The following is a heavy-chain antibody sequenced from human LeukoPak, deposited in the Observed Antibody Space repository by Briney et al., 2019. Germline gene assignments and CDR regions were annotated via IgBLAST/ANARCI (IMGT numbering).Heavy chain of an antibody. D-gene: IGHD3-10*01. Sequence: ASVKVSCKASGYTFTGYYMHWVRQAPGQGLKWMGRINPNSGGTNYAQKFQGRVTMTRDTSISTAYMELSRLRSDDTAVYYCASMAGGASNLDYFDYWGQGTLVTVSS. CDR2: INPNSGGT. V-gene: IGHV1-2*06. J-gene: IGHJ4*02. CDR3: ASMAGGASNLDYFDY. CDR1: GYTFTGYY.